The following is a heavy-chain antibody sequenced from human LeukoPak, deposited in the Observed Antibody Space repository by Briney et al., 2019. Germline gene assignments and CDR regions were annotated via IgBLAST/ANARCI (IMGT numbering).Heavy chain of an antibody. J-gene: IGHJ4*02. V-gene: IGHV1-46*01. CDR1: GYTFTSYY. D-gene: IGHD4-23*01. Sequence: ASVKVSCKASGYTFTSYYMHWVRQAPGQGREGRGIINPSGGSTSYAQKFQGRVTMTRDMSTSTVYMELSSLRSEDTAVYYCARDFYGGNSAFDYWGQGTLVIVSS. CDR2: INPSGGST. CDR3: ARDFYGGNSAFDY.